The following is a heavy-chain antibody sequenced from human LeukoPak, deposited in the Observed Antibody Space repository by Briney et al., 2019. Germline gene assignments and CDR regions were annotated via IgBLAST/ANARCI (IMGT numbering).Heavy chain of an antibody. V-gene: IGHV1-2*02. CDR2: INPNSGGT. D-gene: IGHD6-13*01. J-gene: IGHJ3*02. CDR1: GYTFTGYY. CDR3: ACWQQLDDTFDI. Sequence: GASVKASCKTSGYTFTGYYIHWVRQAPGQGLEWMGWINPNSGGTNYAPKFQGRVTMTRDTSISTAYMELSRLIPDDTAVYYCACWQQLDDTFDIWGPRTMVTGSS.